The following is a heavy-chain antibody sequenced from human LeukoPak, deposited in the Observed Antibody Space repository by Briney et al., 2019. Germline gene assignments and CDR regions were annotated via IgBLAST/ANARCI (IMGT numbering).Heavy chain of an antibody. V-gene: IGHV4-59*12. CDR1: GDSISGFY. J-gene: IGHJ4*02. CDR3: ARDTGYYDSSGHDY. D-gene: IGHD3-22*01. CDR2: IYYSGST. Sequence: SETLSLTCTVSGDSISGFYWSWIRQPPGKGLEWIGYIYYSGSTNYNPSLKSRVTMSVDTSKNQFSLKLSSVTAADTAVYYCARDTGYYDSSGHDYWGQGTLVTVSS.